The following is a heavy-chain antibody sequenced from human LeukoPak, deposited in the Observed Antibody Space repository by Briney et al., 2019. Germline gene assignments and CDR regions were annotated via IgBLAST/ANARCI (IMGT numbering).Heavy chain of an antibody. CDR2: IYYSGST. Sequence: SETLSLTCTVSGGSISSYYWSWIRQPPGKGLEWVGYIYYSGSTNYNPSLKSRVTISVDTSKNQFSLRVNSVTAADTAVYYCARRPPALGAFDIWGQGTMVSVSS. CDR3: ARRPPALGAFDI. V-gene: IGHV4-59*08. CDR1: GGSISSYY. J-gene: IGHJ3*02.